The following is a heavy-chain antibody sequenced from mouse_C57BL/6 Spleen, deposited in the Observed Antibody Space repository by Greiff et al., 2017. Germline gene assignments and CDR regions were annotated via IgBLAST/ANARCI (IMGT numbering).Heavy chain of an antibody. D-gene: IGHD1-1*01. CDR2: IHPNSGST. V-gene: IGHV1-64*01. J-gene: IGHJ1*03. CDR1: GYTFTSYW. Sequence: QVQLQQPGAELVKPGASVKLSCKASGYTFTSYWMHWVKQRPGQGLEWIGMIHPNSGSTNYNEKFKSKATLTVDKSSSTAYMQLSSLTSEDSAVYYCARNCGSSYSWYFDVWGTGTTVTVSS. CDR3: ARNCGSSYSWYFDV.